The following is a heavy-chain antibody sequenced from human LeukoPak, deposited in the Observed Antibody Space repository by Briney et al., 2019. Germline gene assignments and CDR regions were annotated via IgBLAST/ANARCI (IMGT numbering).Heavy chain of an antibody. J-gene: IGHJ5*02. CDR1: GGSISSGDYY. CDR3: ARWGLLLWFGAGGWFDP. CDR2: IYYSGST. V-gene: IGHV4-30-4*01. D-gene: IGHD3-10*01. Sequence: SETLSLTCTVSGGSISSGDYYWSWIRQPPGKGLEWIGYIYYSGSTYYNPSLKSRVTISVDKSKNQFSLKLSSVTAADTAVYYCARWGLLLWFGAGGWFDPWGQGTLVTVSS.